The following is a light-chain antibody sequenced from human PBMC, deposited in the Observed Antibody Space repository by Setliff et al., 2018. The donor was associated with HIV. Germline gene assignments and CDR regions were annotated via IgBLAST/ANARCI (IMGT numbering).Light chain of an antibody. CDR2: EVT. V-gene: IGLV2-23*02. CDR3: SSYAGSRTFDV. J-gene: IGLJ1*01. Sequence: ALAQPASVSGSPGQSITISCTGNSSNVGKYDLVSWYRQYPDKAPELTIYEVTKRPSGISKRFSGSKSGNTASLTISGLQTDDEADYYCSSYAGSRTFDVFGTGTKGTVL. CDR1: SSNVGKYDL.